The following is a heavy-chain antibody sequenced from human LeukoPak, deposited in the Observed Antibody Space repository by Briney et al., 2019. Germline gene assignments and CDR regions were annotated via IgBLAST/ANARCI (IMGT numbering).Heavy chain of an antibody. Sequence: GSLRLSCAASGFTFSSYGMHWVRQAPGKGLEWVAVIWYDGSNKYYADSVKGRFTISRDNSKNTLYLQMNSLRAEDTAVYYCAKGRYYYDSSGYPLSDYWGQGTLVTVSS. CDR3: AKGRYYYDSSGYPLSDY. CDR2: IWYDGSNK. CDR1: GFTFSSYG. D-gene: IGHD3-22*01. J-gene: IGHJ4*02. V-gene: IGHV3-33*06.